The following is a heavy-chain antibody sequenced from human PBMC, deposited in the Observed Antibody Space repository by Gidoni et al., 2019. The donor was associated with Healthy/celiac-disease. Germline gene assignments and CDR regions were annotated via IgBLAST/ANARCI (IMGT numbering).Heavy chain of an antibody. Sequence: QLQLQESGPGLVKPSETLSLTCPVSGGSISSSSYYWGWIRQPPGKGLEWIGSIYYSGSTYYNPSLKSRVTISVDTSKNQFSLKLSSVTAADTAVYYCATGGYSGYDWGWYFDLWGRGTLVTVSS. CDR1: GGSISSSSYY. CDR2: IYYSGST. CDR3: ATGGYSGYDWGWYFDL. J-gene: IGHJ2*01. V-gene: IGHV4-39*01. D-gene: IGHD5-12*01.